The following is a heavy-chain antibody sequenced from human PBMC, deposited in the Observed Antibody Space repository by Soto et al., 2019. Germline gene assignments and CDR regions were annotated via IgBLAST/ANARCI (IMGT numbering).Heavy chain of an antibody. Sequence: SETLSLTCIVSGGSFKSGGYSWSWIRQPPGKGLEWIGYVYHTGRTSYNPSLKSRVSISMDTSKNQFSLNLDSVTAADTAVYFCARDFAYFDSWGQGTLVTVSS. J-gene: IGHJ4*02. CDR3: ARDFAYFDS. D-gene: IGHD3-3*01. CDR1: GGSFKSGGYS. CDR2: VYHTGRT. V-gene: IGHV4-61*08.